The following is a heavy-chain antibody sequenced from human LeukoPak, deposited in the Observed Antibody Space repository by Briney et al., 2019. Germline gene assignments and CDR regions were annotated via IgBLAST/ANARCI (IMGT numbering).Heavy chain of an antibody. CDR2: IRSKAYGATT. D-gene: IGHD4-11*01. J-gene: IGHJ3*02. V-gene: IGHV3-49*04. Sequence: GGSLRLSCTASGFIFGDYAMSWVRQAPGKGLEWVGFIRSKAYGATTEYAASVNGRFTISRDDFKSIAYLQMNSLETEDTAVYYCTTSGALHDYRACDIWGQGTVVTVSS. CDR1: GFIFGDYA. CDR3: TTSGALHDYRACDI.